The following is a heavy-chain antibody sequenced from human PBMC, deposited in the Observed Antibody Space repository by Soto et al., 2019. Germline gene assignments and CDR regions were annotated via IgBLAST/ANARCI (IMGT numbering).Heavy chain of an antibody. D-gene: IGHD1-26*01. Sequence: SETLSLTCTVSGGSISSYYWSWIRQPPGKGLEWIGYIYYSGSTNYNPSLKSRVTISVDTSKNQFSLKLSSVTAADTAVYYCARTRQVGAGTPEKQDRYYFDYWGQGTLVTVSS. J-gene: IGHJ4*02. V-gene: IGHV4-59*08. CDR3: ARTRQVGAGTPEKQDRYYFDY. CDR1: GGSISSYY. CDR2: IYYSGST.